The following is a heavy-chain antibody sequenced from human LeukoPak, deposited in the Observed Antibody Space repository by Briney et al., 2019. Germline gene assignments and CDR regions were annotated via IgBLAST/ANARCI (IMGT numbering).Heavy chain of an antibody. CDR3: AKEEDFWSPPFDY. CDR1: GFTLSSYA. CDR2: ISDSGNT. Sequence: GGSLRLSCAASGFTLSSYAMSWVRQAPGKGLEWVSAISDSGNTYHADSVKGRFTISRDSSKNTLFLQMNRLRPEDAAVYYCAKEEDFWSPPFDYWGQGTLVTVSS. V-gene: IGHV3-23*01. D-gene: IGHD3-3*01. J-gene: IGHJ4*02.